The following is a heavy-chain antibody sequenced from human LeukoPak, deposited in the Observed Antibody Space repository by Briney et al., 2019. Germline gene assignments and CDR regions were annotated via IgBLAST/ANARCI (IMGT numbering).Heavy chain of an antibody. CDR2: INPNSGGT. J-gene: IGHJ4*02. CDR3: ASFDYYDSSGYYWDY. Sequence: ASVKVSCKASGYTFTVYYLHWMRQAPGQGLEWMGWINPNSGGTNYAQKFQGRVTMTRDTSISTAYMELSRLRSDDTAVYYCASFDYYDSSGYYWDYWGQGTLVTVSS. CDR1: GYTFTVYY. V-gene: IGHV1-2*02. D-gene: IGHD3-22*01.